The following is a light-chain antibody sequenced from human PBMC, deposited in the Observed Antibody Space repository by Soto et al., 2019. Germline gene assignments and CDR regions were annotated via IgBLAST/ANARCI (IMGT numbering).Light chain of an antibody. Sequence: DIHMTQSPSSVSASLGDGVSITCRASQGISTYLGWYQQKPGKAPKLLIYAASSLQTGVPSRFSGSGSGTDFTLTISSLQPEDFGTYYCQQAISFPITFGQGTRLEIK. CDR3: QQAISFPIT. CDR1: QGISTY. J-gene: IGKJ5*01. CDR2: AAS. V-gene: IGKV1-12*01.